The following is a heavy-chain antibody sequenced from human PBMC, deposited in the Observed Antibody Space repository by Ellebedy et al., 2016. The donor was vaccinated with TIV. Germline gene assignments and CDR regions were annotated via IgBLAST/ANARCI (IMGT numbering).Heavy chain of an antibody. Sequence: GSLRLSCTVSGGSISSYYWSWIRQPPGKGLEWIGYIYYSGSTNYNPSLKSRATISLDTPKKQLSLRLTSVTAADAAVYYCASGPNHYFFDYWGQGTLVTVSS. CDR1: GGSISSYY. CDR2: IYYSGST. J-gene: IGHJ4*02. D-gene: IGHD3-10*01. CDR3: ASGPNHYFFDY. V-gene: IGHV4-59*01.